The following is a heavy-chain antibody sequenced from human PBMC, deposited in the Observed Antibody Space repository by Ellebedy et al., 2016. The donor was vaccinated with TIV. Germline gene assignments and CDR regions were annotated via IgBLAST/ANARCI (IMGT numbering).Heavy chain of an antibody. D-gene: IGHD3-10*01. CDR3: AREFTGSGGMDV. CDR1: GYTFTSYY. Sequence: ASVKVSXXASGYTFTSYYMHWVRQAPGQGLEWMGKINPSGGSTSYAQNFQGRVTMTRDTSTITVYMELNSLRFEDTAVYYCAREFTGSGGMDVWGKGTTVTVSS. J-gene: IGHJ6*03. CDR2: INPSGGST. V-gene: IGHV1-46*01.